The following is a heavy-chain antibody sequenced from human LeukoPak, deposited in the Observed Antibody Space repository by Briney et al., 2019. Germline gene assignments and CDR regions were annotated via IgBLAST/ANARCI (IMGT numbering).Heavy chain of an antibody. Sequence: RGGCLRLSCAASGLTVSSTYMSWVRQTPGKGLEWVSGISGGGGSTYYADSVKGRFTISRDNSKNTLYLQMDSLRAEDTALYYCAKGSGINHYHWIDPWGQGTLATPSS. V-gene: IGHV3-23*01. CDR2: ISGGGGST. D-gene: IGHD1-14*01. CDR3: AKGSGINHYHWIDP. CDR1: GLTVSSTY. J-gene: IGHJ5*02.